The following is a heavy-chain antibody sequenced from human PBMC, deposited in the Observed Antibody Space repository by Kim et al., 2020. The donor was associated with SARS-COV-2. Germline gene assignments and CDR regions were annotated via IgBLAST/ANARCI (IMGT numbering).Heavy chain of an antibody. J-gene: IGHJ4*02. V-gene: IGHV4-39*01. Sequence: SETLSLTCTVSGGSISSSSYYWGWIRQPPGKGLEWIGSIYYSGSTYYNPSLKSRVTISVDTSKNQFSLKLSSVTAADTAVYYCARGRGAYYDILTGSNPYFDYWGQGTLVTVSS. CDR2: IYYSGST. D-gene: IGHD3-9*01. CDR3: ARGRGAYYDILTGSNPYFDY. CDR1: GGSISSSSYY.